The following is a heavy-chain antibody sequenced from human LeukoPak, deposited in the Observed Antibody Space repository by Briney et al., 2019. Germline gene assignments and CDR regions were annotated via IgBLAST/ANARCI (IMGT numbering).Heavy chain of an antibody. V-gene: IGHV4-34*01. J-gene: IGHJ4*02. CDR2: INHSGST. D-gene: IGHD3-16*02. CDR1: GGSFSGYY. CDR3: GRGCPFLGRYRYRFDY. Sequence: SETLSLTCAVYGGSFSGYYWSWIRQPPGKGLEWIGEINHSGSTNYNPSLKSRVTISVDTSKNPFSLKLSSVTAADTAVYYCGRGCPFLGRYRYRFDYWGERTLVTVSS.